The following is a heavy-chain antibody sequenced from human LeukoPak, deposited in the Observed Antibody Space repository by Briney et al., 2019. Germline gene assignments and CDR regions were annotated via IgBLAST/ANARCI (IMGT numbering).Heavy chain of an antibody. CDR2: IYHSGST. D-gene: IGHD4-17*01. Sequence: TLSLTCTVSGGSISSSGYYWSWIRQPPGKGLEWIGYIYHSGSTYYNPSLKSRVTISVDRSKNQFSLKLTSVTAADTAVYYCARDGDYGDTRGFGYWGQGTLVTVSS. CDR1: GGSISSSGYY. CDR3: ARDGDYGDTRGFGY. V-gene: IGHV4-30-2*01. J-gene: IGHJ4*02.